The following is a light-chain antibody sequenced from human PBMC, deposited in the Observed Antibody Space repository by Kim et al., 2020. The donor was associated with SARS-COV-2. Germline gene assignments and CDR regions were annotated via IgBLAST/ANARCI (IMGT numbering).Light chain of an antibody. CDR3: QQYNSYPA. V-gene: IGKV1-5*01. J-gene: IGKJ1*01. CDR2: DAS. Sequence: FASVGDRVTITCRASQSISSWLAWYQQKPGKAPKLLIYDASSLESGVPSRFSGSGSGTEFTLTISSLQPDDFATYYCQQYNSYPAFGQGTKVDIK. CDR1: QSISSW.